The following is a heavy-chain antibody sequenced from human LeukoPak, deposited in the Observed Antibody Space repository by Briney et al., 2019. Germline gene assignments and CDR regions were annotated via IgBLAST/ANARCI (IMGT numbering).Heavy chain of an antibody. CDR2: INPNSGGT. CDR1: GYTFTGYY. Sequence: ASVKVSCKASGYTFTGYYMHWVRQAPGQGLEWMGWINPNSGGTNYAQKFQGKVTMTRDTSISTAYMELSRLRSDDTAVYYCAREGRGAAHTFDYWGQGTLVTVSS. CDR3: AREGRGAAHTFDY. V-gene: IGHV1-2*02. D-gene: IGHD6-6*01. J-gene: IGHJ4*02.